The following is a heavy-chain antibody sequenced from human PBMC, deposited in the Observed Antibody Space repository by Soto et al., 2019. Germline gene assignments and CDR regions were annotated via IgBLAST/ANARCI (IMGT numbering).Heavy chain of an antibody. Sequence: QVQLVQSGPEVKKPGASVKVSCKASGYTFTSYGFSWGRQAPGQGLEWMGWISAHNGDTIYAQKFQDRITMTTDTSTNTAYLELRSLKSGDTAVFYCARSSGTYPPSRYYYGLDVWGQGTTVTVSS. CDR2: ISAHNGDT. D-gene: IGHD1-26*01. CDR1: GYTFTSYG. J-gene: IGHJ6*02. V-gene: IGHV1-18*01. CDR3: ARSSGTYPPSRYYYGLDV.